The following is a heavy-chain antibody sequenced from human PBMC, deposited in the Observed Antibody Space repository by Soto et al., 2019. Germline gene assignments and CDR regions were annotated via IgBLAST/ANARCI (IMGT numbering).Heavy chain of an antibody. Sequence: SETLSLTCTVSGGSVSSGDYYWTWIRQPPGKGLEWLGYIYYDGTTYYNPSLKSRLTMSIGTSKNQFSLKLNSLTAADTAVYYCARDRRWLSRGPNNWFDPWGQGTLVTVSS. J-gene: IGHJ5*02. CDR3: ARDRRWLSRGPNNWFDP. V-gene: IGHV4-30-4*08. CDR2: IYYDGTT. CDR1: GGSVSSGDYY. D-gene: IGHD2-21*01.